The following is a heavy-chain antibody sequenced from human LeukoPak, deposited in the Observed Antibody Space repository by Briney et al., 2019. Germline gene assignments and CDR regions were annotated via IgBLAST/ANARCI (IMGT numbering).Heavy chain of an antibody. J-gene: IGHJ3*02. Sequence: ASVKVSCKASGYTFTSYGISWVRQAPGQGLEWMGWISAYNGNTNYAQKLQGRVTMTTDTSTSTAYMELRSLRSDDTAVYYCARDPLLLWFGEAFDIWGQGTMVTVSS. CDR1: GYTFTSYG. CDR3: ARDPLLLWFGEAFDI. V-gene: IGHV1-18*01. CDR2: ISAYNGNT. D-gene: IGHD3-10*01.